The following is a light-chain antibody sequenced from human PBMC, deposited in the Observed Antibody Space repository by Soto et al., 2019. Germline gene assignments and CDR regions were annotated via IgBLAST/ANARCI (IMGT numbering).Light chain of an antibody. CDR3: QTWGTGTVV. CDR2: LNNDGSH. Sequence: QPVLTQSPSASASLGASVMLTCTLSSGHSSYAIAWHQQQPEKGPRYLMKLNNDGSHSKGDGIPDRFSGSSSGAERYLTISRLQSEDEADYYCQTWGTGTVVFGGGTKLTVL. CDR1: SGHSSYA. V-gene: IGLV4-69*01. J-gene: IGLJ2*01.